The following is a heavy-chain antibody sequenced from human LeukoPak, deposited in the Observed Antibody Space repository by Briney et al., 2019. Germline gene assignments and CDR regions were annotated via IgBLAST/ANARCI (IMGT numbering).Heavy chain of an antibody. CDR2: IDHSGST. CDR3: AREPHSMKYYYGSGSLAGILDV. D-gene: IGHD3-10*01. Sequence: SETLSLTCTVSGGSFSSYYWTWIRQPPGKGLERIGYIDHSGSTNYNPSLKSRVTISVDTSKNQFSLKLSSVTAADTAVYYCAREPHSMKYYYGSGSLAGILDVWGKGTTVTVSS. CDR1: GGSFSSYY. J-gene: IGHJ6*04. V-gene: IGHV4-59*01.